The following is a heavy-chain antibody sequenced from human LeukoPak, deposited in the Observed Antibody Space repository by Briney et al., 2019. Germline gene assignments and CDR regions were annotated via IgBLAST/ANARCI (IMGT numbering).Heavy chain of an antibody. CDR1: GFTFSSYE. V-gene: IGHV3-48*03. CDR2: ISSSGSTI. CDR3: AREGSRGVGSTSREAYYGMDV. Sequence: PGGSLRLSCAASGFTFSSYEMNWVRQAPGKGLEWVSYISSSGSTIYYADSVKGRFTISRDNAKNSLYLQMNSLRAEDTAVYYCAREGSRGVGSTSREAYYGMDVWGKGTTVTVSS. D-gene: IGHD2-2*01. J-gene: IGHJ6*04.